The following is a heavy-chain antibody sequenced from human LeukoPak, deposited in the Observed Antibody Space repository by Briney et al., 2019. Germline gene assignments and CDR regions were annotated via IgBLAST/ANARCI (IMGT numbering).Heavy chain of an antibody. CDR1: GGSISSYY. D-gene: IGHD3-22*01. Sequence: SETLSLTCTVSGGSISSYYWSWIRQPPGKGLEWIGYIYTSGSTNYNPSLKSRVTISVDTSKNQFSLKLSSVTAADTAVYYCARGGTMIDREAYFDYWGQGTLVTVSS. CDR3: ARGGTMIDREAYFDY. V-gene: IGHV4-4*09. J-gene: IGHJ4*02. CDR2: IYTSGST.